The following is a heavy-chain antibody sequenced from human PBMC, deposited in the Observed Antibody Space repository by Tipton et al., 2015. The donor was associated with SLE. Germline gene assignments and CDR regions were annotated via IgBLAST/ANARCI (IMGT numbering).Heavy chain of an antibody. V-gene: IGHV4-38-2*02. J-gene: IGHJ6*02. CDR1: GYSISSGYY. CDR3: AREGLIVVDRDYYGMDV. CDR2: SYHSGST. D-gene: IGHD3-22*01. Sequence: TLSLTCAVSGYSISSGYYWGWIRQPPGKGLEGIGGSYHSGSTYYNPALKSPVTISVETSEKQFSLKLSSATAADTAVYYCAREGLIVVDRDYYGMDVWGQGTTVTVSS.